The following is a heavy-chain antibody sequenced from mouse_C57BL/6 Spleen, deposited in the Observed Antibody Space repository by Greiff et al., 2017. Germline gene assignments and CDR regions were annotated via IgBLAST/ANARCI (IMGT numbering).Heavy chain of an antibody. V-gene: IGHV1-26*01. CDR2: INPNNGGT. J-gene: IGHJ2*01. Sequence: EVQLQQSGPELVKPGASVKISCKASGYTFTDYYMNWVKQSHGKSLEWIGDINPNNGGTSYNQKFKGKATLTVDKSSSTAYMELRSLTSEDSAVYYCARNYYGNYDFDYWGQGTTLTVSS. D-gene: IGHD2-1*01. CDR1: GYTFTDYY. CDR3: ARNYYGNYDFDY.